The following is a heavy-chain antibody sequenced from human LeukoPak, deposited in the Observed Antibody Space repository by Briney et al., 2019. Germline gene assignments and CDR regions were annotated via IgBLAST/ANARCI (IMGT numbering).Heavy chain of an antibody. V-gene: IGHV1-18*01. CDR2: ISAYNGNT. D-gene: IGHD3-3*01. CDR1: GYTFTSYG. Sequence: GASVKVSCKASGYTFTSYGISWVRQAPGQGLEWMGWISAYNGNTNYAQKLQGRVTMTTDTSTSTAYMELRSLRSDDTAVYYCARTFGVVIPSYYFDYWGQGTLVTVSS. CDR3: ARTFGVVIPSYYFDY. J-gene: IGHJ4*02.